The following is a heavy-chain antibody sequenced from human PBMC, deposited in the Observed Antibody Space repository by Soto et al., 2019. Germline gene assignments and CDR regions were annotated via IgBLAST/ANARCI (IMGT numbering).Heavy chain of an antibody. CDR3: ARDRSLYGDYDWYIDL. D-gene: IGHD4-17*01. J-gene: IGHJ2*01. CDR1: GFTFSSYS. CDR2: ISYDGSNK. V-gene: IGHV3-30-3*01. Sequence: QVQLVESGGGVVQPGRSLRLSCAASGFTFSSYSMHWVRQAPGKGLEWVAVISYDGSNKYYADSVKGRFTISRDNSKNPLYLQMNSLRAEDTAVYYCARDRSLYGDYDWYIDLWGRGTLVTVSS.